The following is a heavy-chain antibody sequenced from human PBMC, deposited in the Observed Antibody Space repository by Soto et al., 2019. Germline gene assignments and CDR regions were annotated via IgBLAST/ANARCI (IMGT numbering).Heavy chain of an antibody. CDR2: INHSGST. D-gene: IGHD3-3*01. V-gene: IGHV4-34*01. CDR3: ARLPHKIELLLSKGFDY. Sequence: QVQLQQWGAGLLKPSETLSLTCAVYGGSFSGYYWSWIRQPPGKGLEWIGEINHSGSTNYNPSLKSRVTISVDTSKNQFSLKLSSVTAADTAVYYCARLPHKIELLLSKGFDYWGQGTLVTVSS. CDR1: GGSFSGYY. J-gene: IGHJ4*02.